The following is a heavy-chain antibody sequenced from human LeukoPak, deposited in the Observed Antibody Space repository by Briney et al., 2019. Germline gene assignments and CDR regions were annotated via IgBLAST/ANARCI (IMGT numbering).Heavy chain of an antibody. CDR3: AAMTGPTFDY. Sequence: GGSLRLSYAASGFTFSNYGMSWVRQAPGKGLEWVAAISNSAGRTYYADSVKGRFTISRDNSKDTLFLLMNTLRADDTAVYYCAAMTGPTFDYWGQGALVTISS. J-gene: IGHJ4*02. D-gene: IGHD3-9*01. CDR1: GFTFSNYG. CDR2: ISNSAGRT. V-gene: IGHV3-23*01.